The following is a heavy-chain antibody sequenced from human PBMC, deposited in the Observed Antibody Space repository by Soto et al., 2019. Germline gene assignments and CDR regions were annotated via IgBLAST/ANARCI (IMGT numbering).Heavy chain of an antibody. CDR2: IKSKTDGGTT. CDR3: TGDSSGYYYGVDY. D-gene: IGHD3-22*01. Sequence: EVQLVEAGGGLVKPGGSLRLSCAASGFTFSNAWMSWVRQAPGKGLEWVGRIKSKTDGGTTDYAAPVKGRFTISRDDSKNTLYLQMNSLKTEDTAVYYCTGDSSGYYYGVDYWGQGTLVTVSS. V-gene: IGHV3-15*01. J-gene: IGHJ4*02. CDR1: GFTFSNAW.